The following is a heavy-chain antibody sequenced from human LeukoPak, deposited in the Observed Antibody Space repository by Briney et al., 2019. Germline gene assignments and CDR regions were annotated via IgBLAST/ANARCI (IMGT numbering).Heavy chain of an antibody. D-gene: IGHD3-16*01. CDR1: GFTFSAYA. V-gene: IGHV3-30-3*01. J-gene: IGHJ4*02. CDR2: ISYDGSDE. CDR3: ARVPSLFGY. Sequence: PGGFLRLSCAASGFTFSAYAMHWVRQAPGRGLEWVAFISYDGSDEYYADSVKGRFTISRDNSKDTLFLEMNSLRPEDTAIYYCARVPSLFGYWGQGTLVTVSS.